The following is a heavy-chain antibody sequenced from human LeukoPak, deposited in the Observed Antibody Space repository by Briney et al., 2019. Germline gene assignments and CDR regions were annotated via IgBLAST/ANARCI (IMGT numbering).Heavy chain of an antibody. J-gene: IGHJ4*02. CDR3: AKGLEVVVVTATFDY. Sequence: PGGSLRLSCAASGFTFSSYSMNWVRQAPGKGLEWVSGISGSGGSTSYADSVKGRFTISRDKSKNTVYLQMHSLRAEDTAVYYCAKGLEVVVVTATFDYWGQGTLVTVSS. V-gene: IGHV3-23*01. D-gene: IGHD2-15*01. CDR2: ISGSGGST. CDR1: GFTFSSYS.